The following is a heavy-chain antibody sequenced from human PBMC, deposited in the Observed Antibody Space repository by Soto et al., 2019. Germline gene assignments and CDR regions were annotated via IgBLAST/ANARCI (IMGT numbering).Heavy chain of an antibody. CDR2: INPSGGST. J-gene: IGHJ6*02. CDR1: GYTFTSYY. CDR3: ARDDRVVGRQEKESVREYSSSSHWPDNYYYYGMDV. D-gene: IGHD6-6*01. V-gene: IGHV1-46*01. Sequence: GASVKVSCKASGYTFTSYYMHWVRQAPGQGLEWMGIINPSGGSTSYAQKFQGRVTMTRDTSTSTVYMELSSLRSEDTAVYYCARDDRVVGRQEKESVREYSSSSHWPDNYYYYGMDVWGQGTTVTVSS.